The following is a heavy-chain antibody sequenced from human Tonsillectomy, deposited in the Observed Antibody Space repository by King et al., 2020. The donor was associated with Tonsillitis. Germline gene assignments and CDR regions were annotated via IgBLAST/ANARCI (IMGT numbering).Heavy chain of an antibody. J-gene: IGHJ6*02. CDR2: IIPIFGTT. CDR3: ARVYSPLDMFLVVPAPPEGYYYYGMDV. D-gene: IGHD2-15*01. Sequence: HVQLVESGAEVKKPGSSVKVSCKASGGTFSSYAISWVRQAPGRGLEWMGGIIPIFGTTIYAQKFQGRVTITADESTSTAYMELSRLRSEDTAIYYCARVYSPLDMFLVVPAPPEGYYYYGMDVWGQGTTVTVSS. CDR1: GGTFSSYA. V-gene: IGHV1-69*01.